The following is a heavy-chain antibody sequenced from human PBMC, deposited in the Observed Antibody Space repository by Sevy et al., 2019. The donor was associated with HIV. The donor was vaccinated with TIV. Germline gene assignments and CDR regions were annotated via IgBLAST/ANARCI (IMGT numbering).Heavy chain of an antibody. D-gene: IGHD1-26*01. CDR1: GFAFTNYYA. CDR3: AKGYTSFDY. CDR2: ISYDGSDK. Sequence: LSLTCAASGFAFTNYYAMHWVRQAPGKGLEWVSLISYDGSDKYYADSVKGRFTISRDNFKNTLYLQMNSLRAEDTAVYHCAKGYTSFDYWGPGTLVTVSS. V-gene: IGHV3-30-3*01. J-gene: IGHJ4*02.